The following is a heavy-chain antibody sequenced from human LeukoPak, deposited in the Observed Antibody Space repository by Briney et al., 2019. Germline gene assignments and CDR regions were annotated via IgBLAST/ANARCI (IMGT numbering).Heavy chain of an antibody. V-gene: IGHV4-59*01. CDR1: GGSISSYY. J-gene: IGHJ2*01. CDR3: ARSWDYWYFDL. D-gene: IGHD6-13*01. CDR2: IYYSGST. Sequence: SETLSLTCTVSGGSISSYYWSWIRQPPGKGLEWIGYIYYSGSTNYNPSLKSRVTISVDTSKNQFSLKLSSVTAADTAVYYCARSWDYWYFDLWGRGTLVTVSS.